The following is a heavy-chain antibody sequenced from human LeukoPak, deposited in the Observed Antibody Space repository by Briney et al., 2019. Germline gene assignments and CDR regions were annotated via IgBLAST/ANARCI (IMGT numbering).Heavy chain of an antibody. Sequence: GGSPRLSCAASGFTFSSYWMSWVRQAPGKGLEWVANIKQDGSEKYYVDSVKGRFTISRDNAKNSLYLQMNSLRAEDTAVYYCARISSSSWPYYYYYGMDVWGQGTTVTVSS. J-gene: IGHJ6*02. V-gene: IGHV3-7*01. CDR3: ARISSSSWPYYYYYGMDV. CDR1: GFTFSSYW. D-gene: IGHD6-13*01. CDR2: IKQDGSEK.